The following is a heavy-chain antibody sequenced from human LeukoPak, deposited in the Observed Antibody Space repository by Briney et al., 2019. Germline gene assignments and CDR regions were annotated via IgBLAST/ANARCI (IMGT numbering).Heavy chain of an antibody. Sequence: GGSLRLSCAASGFTFSSYGMHWVRQAPGKGVEGVTIISYDGTNKYYADSVKGRFTISRDNSKNTLFLQMNSLRAEDTAVYYCARSNYYDSRSWGFDIWGQGTMVTVSS. CDR2: ISYDGTNK. CDR3: ARSNYYDSRSWGFDI. J-gene: IGHJ3*02. V-gene: IGHV3-30*03. CDR1: GFTFSSYG. D-gene: IGHD3-22*01.